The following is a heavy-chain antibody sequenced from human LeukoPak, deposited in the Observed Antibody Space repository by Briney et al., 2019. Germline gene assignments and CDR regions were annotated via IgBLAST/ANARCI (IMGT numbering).Heavy chain of an antibody. J-gene: IGHJ4*02. CDR3: ARENSGSYREFDY. CDR1: GGSMSSYY. D-gene: IGHD1-26*01. Sequence: ASETLSLTCTVWGGSMSSYYGRGLGQPGGKGLEGFARIYTSGNTHYNPPLKTRLTMSVDTSKTQFSLKLISVPAADAAVFYCARENSGSYREFDYWGQGTLVTVSS. CDR2: IYTSGNT. V-gene: IGHV4-4*07.